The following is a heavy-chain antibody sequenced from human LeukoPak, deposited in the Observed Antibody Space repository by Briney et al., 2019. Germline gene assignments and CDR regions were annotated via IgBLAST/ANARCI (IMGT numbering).Heavy chain of an antibody. CDR2: ISSTSSYI. V-gene: IGHV3-21*01. CDR3: ARVLGYYDSSTYYSPWAFDI. D-gene: IGHD3-22*01. CDR1: GFTFSSYS. J-gene: IGHJ3*02. Sequence: GGSLRLSCAASGFTFSSYSMNWVRQAPGKGLEWVSSISSTSSYIYYPDSLKGRFTISRDNAKNSLYLQMNSLRAEDTAVYYCARVLGYYDSSTYYSPWAFDIWGQGTMVTVSS.